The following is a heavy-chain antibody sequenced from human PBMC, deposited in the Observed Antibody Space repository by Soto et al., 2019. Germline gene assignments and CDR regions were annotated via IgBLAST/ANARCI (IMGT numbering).Heavy chain of an antibody. J-gene: IGHJ6*03. D-gene: IGHD5-18*01. CDR2: IYYSGRT. CDR1: GDSTNSDGYY. V-gene: IGHV4-31*03. Sequence: QVQLQESGPGLVKPSQTLSLTCTVSGDSTNSDGYYWNWIRQHPGKGLEWIGYIYYSGRTYYNPSLKSRITMSLDTSQNLFSLELSSVTAADTAVYYCARGGHSFGFYFYYYMDVWGKGTTVTVSS. CDR3: ARGGHSFGFYFYYYMDV.